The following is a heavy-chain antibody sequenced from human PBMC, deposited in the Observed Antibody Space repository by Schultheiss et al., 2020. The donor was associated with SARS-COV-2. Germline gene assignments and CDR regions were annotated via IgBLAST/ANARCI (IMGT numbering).Heavy chain of an antibody. D-gene: IGHD4-11*01. V-gene: IGHV1-18*01. CDR1: GGTFSSYA. CDR2: ISAYNGNT. J-gene: IGHJ6*03. Sequence: ASVKVSCKASGGTFSSYAISWVRQAPGQGLEWMGWISAYNGNTNYAQKLQGRVTMTTDTSTSTAYMELSSLRSEDTAVYYCARGPLDYSNYYYYYMDVWGKGTTVTVSS. CDR3: ARGPLDYSNYYYYYMDV.